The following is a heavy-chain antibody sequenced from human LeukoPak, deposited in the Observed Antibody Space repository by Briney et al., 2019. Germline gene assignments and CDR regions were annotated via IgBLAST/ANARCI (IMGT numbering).Heavy chain of an antibody. CDR1: GFTFSSYG. CDR2: IWYDGSNK. J-gene: IGHJ4*02. D-gene: IGHD6-6*01. CDR3: ARPRTYSSSFDY. V-gene: IGHV3-33*01. Sequence: PGRSLRLSCAASGFTFSSYGMHWVRQAPGKGLEWVAVIWYDGSNKYYADSVKGRFTISRDNSKNTLYLQMNGLRAEDTAVYYCARPRTYSSSFDYWGQGTLVTVSS.